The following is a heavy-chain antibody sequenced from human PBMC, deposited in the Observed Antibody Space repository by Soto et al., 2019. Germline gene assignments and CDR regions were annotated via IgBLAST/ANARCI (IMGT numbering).Heavy chain of an antibody. CDR2: IYYSGST. V-gene: IGHV4-31*03. J-gene: IGHJ5*02. D-gene: IGHD5-12*01. CDR3: AIVYVVATGNLFDP. CDR1: GGSISSGGYY. Sequence: PSETLSLTCTVSGGSISSGGYYWSWIRQHPGKGLEWIGYIYYSGSTNYNPSLKSRVTISVDTSKNQFSLKLSSVTAADTAVYYCAIVYVVATGNLFDPWGKGTLVTVSS.